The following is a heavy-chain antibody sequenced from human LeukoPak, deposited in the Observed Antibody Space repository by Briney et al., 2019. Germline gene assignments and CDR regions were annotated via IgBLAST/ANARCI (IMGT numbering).Heavy chain of an antibody. D-gene: IGHD1-26*01. V-gene: IGHV3-15*01. CDR2: ITVRSDGGTT. J-gene: IGHJ4*02. CDR1: GFTFSYAW. Sequence: PGGSLRLSCAASGFTFSYAWMTWVRQGPGKGLECVGHITVRSDGGTTDYAAPVKGRFTISRDDSKNTLYLRMDSLQTEDTAVYYCASLVGFSLYYWGQGTLVTVSS. CDR3: ASLVGFSLYY.